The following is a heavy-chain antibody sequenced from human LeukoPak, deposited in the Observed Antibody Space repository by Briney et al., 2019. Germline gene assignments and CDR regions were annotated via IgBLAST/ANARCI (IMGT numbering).Heavy chain of an antibody. J-gene: IGHJ4*02. CDR1: GITLSNYG. V-gene: IGHV3-23*01. Sequence: PGGSLRLSCAVSGITLSNYGMTWVRQAPGKGLEWVAGISGSGGGTNYADSVKGRFTISRDNARNTLYLQMNSLRVEDTAAYFCAKRGVVIRVILVGFHKEAYYFDSWGQGALVTVPS. CDR2: ISGSGGGT. D-gene: IGHD3-22*01. CDR3: AKRGVVIRVILVGFHKEAYYFDS.